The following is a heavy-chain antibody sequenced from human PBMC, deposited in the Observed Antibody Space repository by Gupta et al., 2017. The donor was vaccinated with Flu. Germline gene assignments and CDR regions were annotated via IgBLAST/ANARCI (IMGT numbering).Heavy chain of an antibody. CDR3: TRLGGFTVGYNWFDP. CDR1: NASLSGSY. Sequence: QVQLQQWGAGLLKPSETLSLTCAVYNASLSGSYWSWIRQPPGKGPEWIGEIDHSGGTNYNPSLKSRVTMSVDTSKNQFSLNLYSVTAADTAIYYCTRLGGFTVGYNWFDPWGQRTLVTVSS. J-gene: IGHJ5*02. D-gene: IGHD4-11*01. CDR2: IDHSGGT. V-gene: IGHV4-34*01.